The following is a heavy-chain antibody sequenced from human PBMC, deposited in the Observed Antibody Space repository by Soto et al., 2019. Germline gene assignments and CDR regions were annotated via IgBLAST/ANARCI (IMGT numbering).Heavy chain of an antibody. CDR1: GFTFTSSA. CDR2: IVVGSGNT. CDR3: ARERKFDFWRKGLDV. J-gene: IGHJ6*02. Sequence: SVKVSCKASGFTFTSSAVQWVRQARGQRLEWIGWIVVGSGNTNYAQKFQERVTITRGMSTSTAYMELSSLGSEDTAVYYCARERKFDFWRKGLDVWGQGTTGTVSS. V-gene: IGHV1-58*01. D-gene: IGHD3-3*01.